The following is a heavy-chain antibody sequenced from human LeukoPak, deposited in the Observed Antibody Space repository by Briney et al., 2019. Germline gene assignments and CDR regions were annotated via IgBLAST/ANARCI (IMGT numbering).Heavy chain of an antibody. V-gene: IGHV3-11*06. J-gene: IGHJ5*02. CDR1: GFTFSDYY. CDR3: ARDLIIAAAGTNWFDP. CDR2: ISSNSSYT. Sequence: PGGSLRLSCAASGFTFSDYYMSWIRQAPGKGLEWVSYISSNSSYTNYADSVKGRFTISRDNAKNSLYLQMNSLRAEDTAVYYCARDLIIAAAGTNWFDPWGQGTLVTVSS. D-gene: IGHD6-13*01.